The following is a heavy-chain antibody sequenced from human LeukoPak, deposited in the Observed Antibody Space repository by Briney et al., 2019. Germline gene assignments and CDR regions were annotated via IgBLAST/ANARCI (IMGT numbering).Heavy chain of an antibody. CDR3: ARDSGYSYGSGDY. D-gene: IGHD5-18*01. Sequence: GGSLRLSCAASGFTFSSYSMNWVRQAPGKGLEWVSYISSSSSTTYYADSVKGRFTISRDNAKNSLYLQMNSLRAEDTAVYYCARDSGYSYGSGDYWGQGTLVTVSS. J-gene: IGHJ4*02. CDR1: GFTFSSYS. V-gene: IGHV3-48*01. CDR2: ISSSSSTT.